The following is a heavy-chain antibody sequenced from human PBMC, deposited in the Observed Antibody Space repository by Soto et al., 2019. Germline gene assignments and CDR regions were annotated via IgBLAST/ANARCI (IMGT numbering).Heavy chain of an antibody. D-gene: IGHD6-19*01. V-gene: IGHV5-51*01. J-gene: IGHJ4*02. CDR2: VHPSDSES. CDR1: GYSFNTFW. CDR3: ARRHRTTGFTSGWYVDY. Sequence: GESLKISCKGSGYSFNTFWIGWVRQTPGKGLEWMGMVHPSDSESRYTPSFHGQVTMSADESISTVYLHWSSLKASDSGIYYCARRHRTTGFTSGWYVDYWGQGTLVTVS.